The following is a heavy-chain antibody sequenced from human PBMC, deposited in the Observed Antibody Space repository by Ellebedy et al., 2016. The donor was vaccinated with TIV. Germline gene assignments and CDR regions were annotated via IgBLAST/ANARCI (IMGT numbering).Heavy chain of an antibody. D-gene: IGHD4-23*01. CDR2: INSDGSST. J-gene: IGHJ4*02. CDR3: ARVPGGNKNFDY. Sequence: GESLKISCAASGFTFSTYWMHSVRQAPGKGLVWVSRINSDGSSTTYADSVKGRFTISRDNAKNTLYLQMNSLRAEDTAVYYCARVPGGNKNFDYWGQGTLVTVSS. V-gene: IGHV3-74*01. CDR1: GFTFSTYW.